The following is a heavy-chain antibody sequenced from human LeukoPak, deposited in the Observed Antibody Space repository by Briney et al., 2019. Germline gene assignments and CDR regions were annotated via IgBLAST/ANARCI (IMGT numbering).Heavy chain of an antibody. CDR2: INHSGST. CDR3: ARGGWSSSWYRGNFDY. D-gene: IGHD6-13*01. J-gene: IGHJ4*02. CDR1: GGSFSGYY. V-gene: IGHV4-34*01. Sequence: PSETLSFTCAVYGGSFSGYYWSWIRQPPGKGLEWIGEINHSGSTNYNPSLKSRVTISVDTSKNQFSLKLSSVTAADTAVYYCARGGWSSSWYRGNFDYWGQGTLVTVSS.